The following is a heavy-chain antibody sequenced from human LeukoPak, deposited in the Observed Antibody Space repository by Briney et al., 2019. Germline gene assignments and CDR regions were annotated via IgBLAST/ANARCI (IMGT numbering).Heavy chain of an antibody. Sequence: TGGSLRLSCAASGFTVSSNYMSWVRQAPGKGLEWVSVIYSGGSTYYADSVKGRFTISRDNSKNTLYLQMNSLRAEDTAVYYCARAPPDKRYYYYYMDVWGKGTTVTVSS. CDR1: GFTVSSNY. CDR2: IYSGGST. CDR3: ARAPPDKRYYYYYMDV. V-gene: IGHV3-53*01. J-gene: IGHJ6*03. D-gene: IGHD5-24*01.